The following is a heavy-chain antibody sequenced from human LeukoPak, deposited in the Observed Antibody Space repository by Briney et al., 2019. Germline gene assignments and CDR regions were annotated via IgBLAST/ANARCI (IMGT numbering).Heavy chain of an antibody. CDR3: ARDLQGILTGYVYFDY. CDR1: GGSISSSSYY. Sequence: SETLSLTCTDSGGSISSSSYYWGWIRQPPGKGLEWIGSIYYSGSTYYNPSLKSRVTISVDTSKNQFSLKLSSVTAADTAVYYCARDLQGILTGYVYFDYWGQGTLVTVSS. CDR2: IYYSGST. D-gene: IGHD3-9*01. V-gene: IGHV4-39*07. J-gene: IGHJ4*02.